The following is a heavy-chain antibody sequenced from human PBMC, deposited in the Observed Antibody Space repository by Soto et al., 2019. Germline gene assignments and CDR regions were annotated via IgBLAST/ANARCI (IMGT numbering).Heavy chain of an antibody. CDR1: GFTFSSYE. CDR3: AREGRGGSYYRRYYYCRHV. CDR2: ISSSGSTL. D-gene: IGHD3-10*01. J-gene: IGHJ6*02. V-gene: IGHV3-48*03. Sequence: PGGSLRLSCAASGFTFSSYEMNWVRHAPRKGLEWVSYISSSGSTLYYADSVKGRFTISRDNAKNSLYLQMNSLRGEDTAAYYCAREGRGGSYYRRYYYCRHVWGRRTTFTVSS.